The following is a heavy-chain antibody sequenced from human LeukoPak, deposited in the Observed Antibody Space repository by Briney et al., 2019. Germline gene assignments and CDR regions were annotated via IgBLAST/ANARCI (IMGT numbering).Heavy chain of an antibody. CDR2: ISYDGSNK. V-gene: IGHV3-30*03. CDR1: GFTFSSYG. D-gene: IGHD4-11*01. Sequence: GRSLRLSCAASGFTFSSYGMHWVRQAPGKGLEWVAVISYDGSNKYYADSAKGRFTISRDNPKNTLYLQMNSLRAEDTAVYYCAWQYHRSLWGQGTLVTVSS. J-gene: IGHJ4*02. CDR3: AWQYHRSL.